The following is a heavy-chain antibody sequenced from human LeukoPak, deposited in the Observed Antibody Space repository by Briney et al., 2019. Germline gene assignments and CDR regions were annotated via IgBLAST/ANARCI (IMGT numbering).Heavy chain of an antibody. D-gene: IGHD3-22*01. V-gene: IGHV3-23*01. CDR2: ISGSGGST. Sequence: GGSLRLSCAASGFTFSSYAMSWVRQAPGKGLEWVSAISGSGGSTYYADSVKGRFTISRDNSKNTLYLQVNSLRAEDTAVYYCARGLYDSSGYYYYYYMDVWGKGTTVTVSS. CDR1: GFTFSSYA. J-gene: IGHJ6*03. CDR3: ARGLYDSSGYYYYYYMDV.